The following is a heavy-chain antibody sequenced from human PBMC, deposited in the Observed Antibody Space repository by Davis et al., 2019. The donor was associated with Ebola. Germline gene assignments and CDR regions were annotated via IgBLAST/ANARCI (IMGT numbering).Heavy chain of an antibody. V-gene: IGHV3-15*01. CDR1: GFTFSNAW. D-gene: IGHD3-3*01. CDR3: TTDSRTQYNFWSGYYAWYGKDWFDP. J-gene: IGHJ5*02. CDR2: IKSKTDGGTT. Sequence: GESLKISCAASGFTFSNAWMSWVRQAPGKGLEWVGRIKSKTDGGTTDYAAPVKGRFTISRDDSKNTLYLQMNSLKTEDTAVYYCTTDSRTQYNFWSGYYAWYGKDWFDPWGQGTLVTVSS.